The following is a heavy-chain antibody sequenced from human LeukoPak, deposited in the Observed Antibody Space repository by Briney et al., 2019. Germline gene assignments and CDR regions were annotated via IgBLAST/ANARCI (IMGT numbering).Heavy chain of an antibody. J-gene: IGHJ6*03. CDR1: GFTFDDYA. V-gene: IGHV3-9*01. CDR2: ISWNSGSI. D-gene: IGHD3-10*01. CDR3: AKGAFGSGSYYYYMDV. Sequence: GGSLRLSCAASGFTFDDYAMHWVRQAPGKGLEWVSGISWNSGSIGYADSVKGRFTISRDNAKNSLYLQMDSLRAEDTALYYCAKGAFGSGSYYYYMDVWGKGTTVTVSS.